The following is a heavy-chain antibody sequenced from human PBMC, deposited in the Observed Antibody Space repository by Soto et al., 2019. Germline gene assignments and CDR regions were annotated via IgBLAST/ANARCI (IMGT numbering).Heavy chain of an antibody. J-gene: IGHJ6*02. CDR2: ISYDGSNK. D-gene: IGHD6-6*01. Sequence: LRLSCAASGFTFSSYAMHWVRQAPGKGLEWVAVISYDGSNKYYADSVKGRFTISRDNSKNTLYLQMNSLRAEDTAVYYCARPQLAGYYYYGMDVWGQGTTVTVSS. CDR1: GFTFSSYA. V-gene: IGHV3-30-3*01. CDR3: ARPQLAGYYYYGMDV.